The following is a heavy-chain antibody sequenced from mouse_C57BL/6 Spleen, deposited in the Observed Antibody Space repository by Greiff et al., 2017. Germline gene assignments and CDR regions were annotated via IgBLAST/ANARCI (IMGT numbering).Heavy chain of an antibody. D-gene: IGHD3-3*01. V-gene: IGHV1-15*01. CDR1: GYTFTDYE. J-gene: IGHJ4*01. CDR2: IDPETGGT. Sequence: QVQLQQSGAELVRPGASVTLSCKASGYTFTDYEMHWVKQTPVHGLEWIGAIDPETGGTAYNQKFKGKAILTADKSSSTAYMELRSLTSEDSAVYYCTRGDGKYYAMDYWGQGTSVTVSS. CDR3: TRGDGKYYAMDY.